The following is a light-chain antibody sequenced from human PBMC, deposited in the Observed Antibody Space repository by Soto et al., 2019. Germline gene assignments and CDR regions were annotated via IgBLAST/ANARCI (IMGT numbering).Light chain of an antibody. CDR1: SSNFGSNT. J-gene: IGLJ7*01. Sequence: QSVLTQPPSASGTXGXXXTISCSGSSSNFGSNTVNWYQQLPGTAPKLLIYRNNQRPSGVPDRFSASNSATSASLPISGLQSADEADYYCAASYDSLNAVVFGGGTQLTVL. V-gene: IGLV1-44*01. CDR2: RNN. CDR3: AASYDSLNAVV.